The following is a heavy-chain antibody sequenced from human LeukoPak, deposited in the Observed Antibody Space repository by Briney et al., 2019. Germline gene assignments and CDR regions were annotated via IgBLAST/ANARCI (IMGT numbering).Heavy chain of an antibody. CDR2: IYYSGST. V-gene: IGHV4-59*01. J-gene: IGHJ2*01. CDR1: GGSISSYY. D-gene: IGHD6-13*01. Sequence: SETLSLTCTVSGGSISSYYWSWIRQPPGKGLEWLGYIYYSGSTNYNPSLKSRVTISVDPSKNQFSLKLSSVTAADTAVYYCARGGTAGLYWYFDLWGRGTLVTVSS. CDR3: ARGGTAGLYWYFDL.